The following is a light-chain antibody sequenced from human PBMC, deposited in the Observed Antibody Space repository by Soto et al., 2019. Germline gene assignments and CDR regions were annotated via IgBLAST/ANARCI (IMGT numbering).Light chain of an antibody. J-gene: IGKJ1*01. CDR1: QSISNF. CDR3: QQYRSYPRT. Sequence: DIQMTQSPSSLSASVGDTVTITCRASQSISNFLGWFQQKPGKPPKSLIYTARSLESGVPTRFRGSGSGTQFTLTINDLQPEDFATYYCQQYRSYPRTFGQGTKVDIK. V-gene: IGKV1-16*01. CDR2: TAR.